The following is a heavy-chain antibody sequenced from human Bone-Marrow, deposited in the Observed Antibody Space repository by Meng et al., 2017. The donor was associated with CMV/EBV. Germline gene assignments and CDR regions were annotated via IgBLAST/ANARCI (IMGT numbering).Heavy chain of an antibody. V-gene: IGHV1-46*01. CDR3: ARSNYELVVPAAIHPGGGYYYGMDV. Sequence: ASVKVSCKASGYTFTSCYMHWVRQAPGQGLEWMGIINPSGGSTSYAQKFQGRVTMTRDTSTSTVYMELSSLRSEDTAVYYCARSNYELVVPAAIHPGGGYYYGMDVWGQGTTVTVSS. J-gene: IGHJ6*02. CDR1: GYTFTSCY. CDR2: INPSGGST. D-gene: IGHD2-2*02.